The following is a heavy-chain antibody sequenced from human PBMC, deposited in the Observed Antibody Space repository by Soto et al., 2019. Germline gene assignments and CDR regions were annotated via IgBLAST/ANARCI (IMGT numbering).Heavy chain of an antibody. CDR3: ARAIPPPQDYGDLYYFDY. Sequence: GGSLRLSCAASGFTFSSYWMSWVRQAPGKGLEWVANIKQDGSEKYYVDSVKGRFTISRDNAKNPLYLQMNSLRAEDTAVYYCARAIPPPQDYGDLYYFDYWGQGTLVTVSS. J-gene: IGHJ4*02. D-gene: IGHD4-17*01. V-gene: IGHV3-7*01. CDR2: IKQDGSEK. CDR1: GFTFSSYW.